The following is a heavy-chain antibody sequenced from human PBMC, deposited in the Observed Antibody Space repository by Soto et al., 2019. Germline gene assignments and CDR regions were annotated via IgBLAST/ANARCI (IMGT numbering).Heavy chain of an antibody. CDR2: INPRGERT. J-gene: IGHJ6*02. V-gene: IGHV1-46*01. Sequence: ASVKVSCKASGYTFTNYYMHWVRQAPGQGLEWMGMINPRGERTSYAQKFQGRVTMTKDTSTDTAYMELSSLRSEDTAVYYCATGNYYGSGSYYKVMVPYYYYYGMDVWGQGTTVTVSS. D-gene: IGHD3-10*01. CDR3: ATGNYYGSGSYYKVMVPYYYYYGMDV. CDR1: GYTFTNYY.